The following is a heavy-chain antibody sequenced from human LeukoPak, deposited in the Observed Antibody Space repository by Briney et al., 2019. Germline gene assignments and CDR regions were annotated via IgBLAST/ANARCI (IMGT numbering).Heavy chain of an antibody. CDR3: AKMASAYDYNDY. V-gene: IGHV3-23*01. Sequence: GGSLRLSCAASGFTFSSYTMSWVRQAPGKGLEWVSGISGSGGSTYYADSVKGRFTISRDNSKNTLYLRMNSLRAEDTAVYYCAKMASAYDYNDYWGQGTLVTVSS. J-gene: IGHJ4*02. CDR1: GFTFSSYT. D-gene: IGHD5-12*01. CDR2: ISGSGGST.